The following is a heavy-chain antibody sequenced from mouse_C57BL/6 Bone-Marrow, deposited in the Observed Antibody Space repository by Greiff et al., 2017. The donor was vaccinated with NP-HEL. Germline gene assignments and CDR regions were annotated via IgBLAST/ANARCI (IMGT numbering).Heavy chain of an antibody. CDR3: ARGWLKDY. CDR2: INPSTGGT. J-gene: IGHJ2*01. D-gene: IGHD1-1*02. V-gene: IGHV1-42*01. CDR1: GYSFTGYY. Sequence: EVQRVESGPELVKPGASVKISCKASGYSFTGYYMNWVKQSPEKSLEWIGEINPSTGGTTYNQKFKAKATLTVDKSSSTAYMQLKSLTSEDSAVYYCARGWLKDYWGQGTTLTVSS.